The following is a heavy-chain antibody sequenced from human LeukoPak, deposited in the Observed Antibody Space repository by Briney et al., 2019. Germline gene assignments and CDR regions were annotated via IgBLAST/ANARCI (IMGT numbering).Heavy chain of an antibody. Sequence: SETLSLTCAVYGGSFSGYYWNWIRQPPGKGLEWIGEINHSGSTNYNPSLKSRVTISVDTSKNQFSLKLSSVTAADTAVYYCAREAPGYYGSGSYYLDYWGQGTLVTVSS. CDR3: AREAPGYYGSGSYYLDY. CDR1: GGSFSGYY. J-gene: IGHJ4*02. D-gene: IGHD3-10*01. V-gene: IGHV4-34*01. CDR2: INHSGST.